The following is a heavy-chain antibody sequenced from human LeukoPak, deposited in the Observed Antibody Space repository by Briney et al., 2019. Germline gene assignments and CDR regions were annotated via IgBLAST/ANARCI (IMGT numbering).Heavy chain of an antibody. CDR2: IIPILGIA. CDR1: GGTFSSYA. V-gene: IGHV1-69*04. D-gene: IGHD3-10*01. CDR3: ARDYYGSGSYYRVGVWGSYFDY. J-gene: IGHJ4*02. Sequence: GSSVKVSCKASGGTFSSYAISWVRQAPGQGLEWMGRIIPILGIANYAQKFQGRVTITADKSTSTAYMELSSLRSEDTAVYYCARDYYGSGSYYRVGVWGSYFDYWGQGTLATVSS.